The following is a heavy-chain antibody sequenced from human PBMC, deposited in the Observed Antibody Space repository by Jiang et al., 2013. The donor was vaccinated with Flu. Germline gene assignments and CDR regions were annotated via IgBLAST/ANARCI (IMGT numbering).Heavy chain of an antibody. V-gene: IGHV3-23*01. CDR3: AKDQRSSTSRGAFDI. Sequence: VQLLESGGGLVQPGGSLRLSCAASGFTFGSYAMSWVRQVPGKGLEWVSGISGSGGNTYYADSVKGRFTISRDNSKNTLYLQMNSLRAEDTAVYYCAKDQRSSTSRGAFDIWGQGTMVTVSS. D-gene: IGHD2-2*01. CDR1: GFTFGSYA. J-gene: IGHJ3*02. CDR2: ISGSGGNT.